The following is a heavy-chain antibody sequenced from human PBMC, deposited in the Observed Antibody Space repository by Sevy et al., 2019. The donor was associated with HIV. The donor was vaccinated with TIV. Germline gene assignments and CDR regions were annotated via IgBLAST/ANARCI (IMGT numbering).Heavy chain of an antibody. Sequence: GGSLSLSCAASGFTFSSYSMNWVRQAPGKGLEWVSYISSSSSTIYYADSVKGRFTISRDNAKNSLYLQMNSLRAEDMAVYYCARAREGITGTFYYYGMDVWGQGTTVTVSS. CDR1: GFTFSSYS. V-gene: IGHV3-48*01. CDR3: ARAREGITGTFYYYGMDV. J-gene: IGHJ6*02. D-gene: IGHD1-20*01. CDR2: ISSSSSTI.